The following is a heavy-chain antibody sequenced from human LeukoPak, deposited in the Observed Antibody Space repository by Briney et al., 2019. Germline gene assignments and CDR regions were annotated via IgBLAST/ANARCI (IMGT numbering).Heavy chain of an antibody. V-gene: IGHV3-15*01. J-gene: IGHJ4*02. D-gene: IGHD2-15*01. CDR1: GFTFSNAW. Sequence: PGGSLRLSCAASGFTFSNAWMSWVRQAPGKGLEWVGRIKSKTDGGTTDYAAPVKGRFTISRDDSKNTLYLQMNSLRAEDTAVYYCAKDQKGATCSAGSCLPYYWGQGTLVTVSS. CDR2: IKSKTDGGTT. CDR3: AKDQKGATCSAGSCLPYY.